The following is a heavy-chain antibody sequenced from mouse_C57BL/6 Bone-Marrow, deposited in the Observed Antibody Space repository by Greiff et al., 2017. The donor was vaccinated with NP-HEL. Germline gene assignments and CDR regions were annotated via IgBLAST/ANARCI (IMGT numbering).Heavy chain of an antibody. Sequence: VQLQQSGAELARPGASVKLSCKASGYTFTSYGISWVKQRTGQGLEWIGEIYPRSGNTYYNEKFKGKATLTADKSSSTAYMELRSLTSEDSAVYFCARRGAYQFFAYWGQGTLVTVSA. CDR2: IYPRSGNT. CDR1: GYTFTSYG. CDR3: ARRGAYQFFAY. J-gene: IGHJ3*01. V-gene: IGHV1-81*01. D-gene: IGHD6-5*01.